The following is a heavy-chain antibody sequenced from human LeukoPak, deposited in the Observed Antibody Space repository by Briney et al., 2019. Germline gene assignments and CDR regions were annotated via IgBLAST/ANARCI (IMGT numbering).Heavy chain of an antibody. CDR1: RFTVSSNY. CDR3: ARDPAVLSSGSRYGSGSYYIPNWFDP. CDR2: IYSGGRT. J-gene: IGHJ5*02. D-gene: IGHD3-10*01. V-gene: IGHV3-66*01. Sequence: QAGGSLRLSCAASRFTVSSNYMSWVRQAPGKGLEWVSVIYSGGRTEYADSVKGRFTISRDSFKNTLYLQMNSLTAEDTAVYYCARDPAVLSSGSRYGSGSYYIPNWFDPWGQGTLVTVSS.